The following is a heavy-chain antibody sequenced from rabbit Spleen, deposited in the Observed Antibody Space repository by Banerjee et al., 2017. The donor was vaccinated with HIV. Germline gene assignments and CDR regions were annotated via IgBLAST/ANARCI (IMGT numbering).Heavy chain of an antibody. CDR3: VREVYHILGL. CDR2: IYPGFGIT. CDR1: GIDLISNA. Sequence: QEQLKETGGGLVQPGGSLTLSCKASGIDLISNAMSWVRQAPGKGLEWIGDIYPGFGITNYANWVKGRFTISSDNAQNTVDLQMNSLTAADTATYFCVREVYHILGLWGPGTLVTVS. D-gene: IGHD1-1*01. V-gene: IGHV1S47*01. J-gene: IGHJ4*01.